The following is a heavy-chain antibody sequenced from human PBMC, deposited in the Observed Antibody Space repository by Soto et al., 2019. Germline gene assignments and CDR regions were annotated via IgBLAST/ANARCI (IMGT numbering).Heavy chain of an antibody. J-gene: IGHJ4*02. D-gene: IGHD1-26*01. Sequence: QVQLQESGPGLVKPSGTLSLTCAVSGDSISSSNWWSWVRQPPGKGLEWIGEIYHSGSTNYNPSLNXRXTXSLXTSKNPFSLNLNSVTAADTAVYYCARHSGSYFRDYWGQGTLVTVSS. CDR1: GDSISSSNW. CDR2: IYHSGST. CDR3: ARHSGSYFRDY. V-gene: IGHV4-4*02.